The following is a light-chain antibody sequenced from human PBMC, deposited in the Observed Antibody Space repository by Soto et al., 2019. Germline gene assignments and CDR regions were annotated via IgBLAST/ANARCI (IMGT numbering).Light chain of an antibody. CDR1: QSISDY. J-gene: IGKJ4*01. V-gene: IGKV3-11*01. CDR2: DAS. CDR3: QQRVNWPPT. Sequence: EIVLTQSPATLSLSPGERATLSCRAGQSISDYLAWYQQRPGQAPRLLIFDASNRATGVPDRISGGGSGTDFTLIISSLEPEDFAVYYCQQRVNWPPTFGGGTKVEI.